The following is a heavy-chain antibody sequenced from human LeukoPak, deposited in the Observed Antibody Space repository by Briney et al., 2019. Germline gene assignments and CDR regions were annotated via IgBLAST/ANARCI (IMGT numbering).Heavy chain of an antibody. CDR2: IIPILGIA. Sequence: FSVTVSCKASGCTFSSYALSWVRQAPAQGRAWMGRIIPILGIANYAQKFQGRVTITADKSTSTAYMELSSLRSEDTAVYYCARDLRSPTSRTVTPDYWGQGTLVTVSS. J-gene: IGHJ4*02. CDR3: ARDLRSPTSRTVTPDY. CDR1: GCTFSSYA. D-gene: IGHD4-17*01. V-gene: IGHV1-69*04.